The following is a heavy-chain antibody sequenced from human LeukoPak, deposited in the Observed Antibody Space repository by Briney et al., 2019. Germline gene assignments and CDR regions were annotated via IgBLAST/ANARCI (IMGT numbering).Heavy chain of an antibody. CDR2: INSDGSSI. D-gene: IGHD5-12*01. CDR3: AREGRVSGYDFDC. V-gene: IGHV3-74*03. CDR1: GFRFSSYW. J-gene: IGHJ4*02. Sequence: PGGALRLCCATSGFRFSSYWMPRVRRAPGKGLVWVSRINSDGSSITYADCVKGRFTSSRDHAKNTLYLQMNSLSVEDTAVYYCAREGRVSGYDFDCWGQGTLVTVSS.